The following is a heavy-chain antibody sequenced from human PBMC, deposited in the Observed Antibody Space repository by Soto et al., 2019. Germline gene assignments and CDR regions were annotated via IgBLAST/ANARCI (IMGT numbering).Heavy chain of an antibody. CDR1: GYTFTSYG. V-gene: IGHV1-18*01. CDR2: ISAYNGNT. Sequence: GASVKVSCKASGYTFTSYGISWVRQAPGQGLEWMGWISAYNGNTNYAQKLQGRVTMTTDTSTSTAYMELRSLRSDDTAVYYCARDVDCSSTSCPRNYHYGMDVWGQGTTVTVSS. J-gene: IGHJ6*02. D-gene: IGHD2-2*01. CDR3: ARDVDCSSTSCPRNYHYGMDV.